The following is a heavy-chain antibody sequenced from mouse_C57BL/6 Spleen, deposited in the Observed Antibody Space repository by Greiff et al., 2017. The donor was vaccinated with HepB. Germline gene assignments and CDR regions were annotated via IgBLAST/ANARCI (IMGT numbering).Heavy chain of an antibody. CDR2: IYPGDGDT. CDR1: GYAFSSYW. CDR3: ARQGDYDYDDYAMDY. Sequence: QVQLQQSGAELVKPGASVKISCKASGYAFSSYWMNWVKQRPGKGLEWIGQIYPGDGDTNYNGKFKGKATLTADKSSSTAYMQLSSLTSEDSAVYFCARQGDYDYDDYAMDYWGQGTSVTVSS. J-gene: IGHJ4*01. D-gene: IGHD2-4*01. V-gene: IGHV1-80*01.